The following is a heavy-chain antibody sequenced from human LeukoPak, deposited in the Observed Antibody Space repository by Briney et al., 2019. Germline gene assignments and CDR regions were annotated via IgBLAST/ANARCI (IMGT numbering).Heavy chain of an antibody. V-gene: IGHV3-23*01. CDR1: GFTFSSYA. Sequence: GGSLRLSCAASGFTFSSYAMSCVRQAPGKGLEWVSGISGKGDSTYYADSVKGRFTISRDNSKNTLFLQMNSLRSEDTAVYYCAKEGVYGDYVGYWGQGTLVTVSS. CDR2: ISGKGDST. J-gene: IGHJ4*02. CDR3: AKEGVYGDYVGY. D-gene: IGHD4/OR15-4a*01.